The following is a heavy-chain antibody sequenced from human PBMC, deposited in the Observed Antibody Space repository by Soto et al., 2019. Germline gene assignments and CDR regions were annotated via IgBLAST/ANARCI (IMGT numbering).Heavy chain of an antibody. V-gene: IGHV4-31*03. CDR2: IYYSGST. CDR3: AREEYCTNGVCYTGSRTFDS. J-gene: IGHJ5*01. Sequence: SETLSLTCTVSGDSISSGGSYWSWIRQHPGKGLEWIGYIYYSGSTYYNPSLKSRVTISIDTSKNQFSLKLNSVTAADTAVYYCAREEYCTNGVCYTGSRTFDSWGQGTLVTVSS. CDR1: GDSISSGGSY. D-gene: IGHD2-8*01.